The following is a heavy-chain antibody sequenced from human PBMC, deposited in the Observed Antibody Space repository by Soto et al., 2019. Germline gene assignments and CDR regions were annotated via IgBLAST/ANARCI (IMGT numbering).Heavy chain of an antibody. Sequence: SLRLSCAASGFTFSSYGMHWVRQAPGKGLEWVAVISYDGSNKYYADSVKGRFTISRDNAKNSLYLQMNSLRAEDTALYHCARRYSSGWYAFDIWGQGTMVTVSS. CDR1: GFTFSSYG. CDR2: ISYDGSNK. V-gene: IGHV3-30*03. J-gene: IGHJ3*02. D-gene: IGHD6-19*01. CDR3: ARRYSSGWYAFDI.